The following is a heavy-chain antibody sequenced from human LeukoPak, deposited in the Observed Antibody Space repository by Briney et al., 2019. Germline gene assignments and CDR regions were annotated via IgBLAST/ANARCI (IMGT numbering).Heavy chain of an antibody. CDR1: GFTFSSYS. CDR3: AREWRSYCSVAYFDY. D-gene: IGHD5-18*01. Sequence: GGSLRLSCAASGFTFSSYSMNWVRQAPGKGLEWVSSISSSSSYIYYADSVKGRFTISRDNAKNSLYLQMNSLRAEDTAVYYCAREWRSYCSVAYFDYWGQGTLVTVSS. J-gene: IGHJ4*02. V-gene: IGHV3-21*01. CDR2: ISSSSSYI.